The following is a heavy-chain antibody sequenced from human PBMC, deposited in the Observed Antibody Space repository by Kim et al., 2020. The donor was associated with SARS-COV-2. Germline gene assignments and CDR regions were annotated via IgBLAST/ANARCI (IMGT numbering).Heavy chain of an antibody. CDR2: RSP. V-gene: IGHV3-74*01. Sequence: RSPNNAASGKGRVTISRDNAKNTLYLQMNSRRAEDTAVYYCARGGSGSLDYWGQGTLVTVSS. D-gene: IGHD3-16*01. CDR3: ARGGSGSLDY. J-gene: IGHJ4*02.